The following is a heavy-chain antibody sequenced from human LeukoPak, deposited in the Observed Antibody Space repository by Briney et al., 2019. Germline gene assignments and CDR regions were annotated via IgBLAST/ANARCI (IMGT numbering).Heavy chain of an antibody. J-gene: IGHJ5*02. CDR2: ISDGGAAT. D-gene: IGHD1-26*01. Sequence: GGSLRLSCAASGFTFSTCVMIWVRQAPGKGLEWVSGISDGGAATHYAESVKGRFTISRDNSKNTLYLQMSSLRPEDTAVYYCAKHHGYSGSYFTRDWFDPWGPGTLVTVSS. V-gene: IGHV3-23*01. CDR3: AKHHGYSGSYFTRDWFDP. CDR1: GFTFSTCV.